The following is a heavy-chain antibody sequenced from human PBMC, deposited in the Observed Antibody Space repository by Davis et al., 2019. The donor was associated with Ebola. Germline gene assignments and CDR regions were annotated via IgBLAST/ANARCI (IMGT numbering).Heavy chain of an antibody. CDR1: GYTFTSYS. CDR2: IHAANDNT. D-gene: IGHD2-21*01. J-gene: IGHJ6*02. Sequence: ASVKVSCKASGYTFTSYSMHWVRQAPGQRLEWMGWIHAANDNTEYSQKFQGRVTITADTSASTAYMELSSLRSEDTAMFYCARIILGRDFYGMDVWGQGTTVTVSS. V-gene: IGHV1-3*01. CDR3: ARIILGRDFYGMDV.